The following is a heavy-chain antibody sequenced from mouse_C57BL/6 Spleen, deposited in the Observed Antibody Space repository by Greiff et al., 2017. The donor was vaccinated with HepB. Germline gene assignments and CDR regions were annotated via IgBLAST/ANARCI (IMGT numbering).Heavy chain of an antibody. V-gene: IGHV1-26*01. J-gene: IGHJ3*01. CDR3: ARRGILEAWFAY. CDR2: INPNNGGT. CDR1: GYTFTDYY. Sequence: EVQPQQSGPELVKPGASVKISCKASGYTFTDYYMNWVKQSHGKSLEWIGDINPNNGGTSYNQKFKGKATLTVDKSSSTAYMELRSLTSEDSAVYYCARRGILEAWFAYWGQGTLVTVSA.